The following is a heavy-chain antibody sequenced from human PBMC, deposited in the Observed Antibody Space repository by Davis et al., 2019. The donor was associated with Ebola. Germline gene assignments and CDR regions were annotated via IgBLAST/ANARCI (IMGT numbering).Heavy chain of an antibody. Sequence: GGSLRLSCAASGFTFSNHAMNWVRQAPGKGLEWVSGISGSGDSTHYADSVKGRFTISRDNAKNTLYLQMSSLRAEDTAVYYCARAPCTSCYLYGMDVWGQGTTVTVSS. CDR3: ARAPCTSCYLYGMDV. J-gene: IGHJ6*02. CDR1: GFTFSNHA. D-gene: IGHD2-2*01. V-gene: IGHV3-23*01. CDR2: ISGSGDST.